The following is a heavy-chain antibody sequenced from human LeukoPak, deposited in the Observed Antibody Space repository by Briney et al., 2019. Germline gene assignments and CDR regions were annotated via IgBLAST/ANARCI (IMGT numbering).Heavy chain of an antibody. CDR3: AKSPIVPASWVRPGFDY. D-gene: IGHD2-2*01. J-gene: IGHJ4*02. Sequence: GGSLRLSCAASGFTFSSYAMSWVRQAPGKGLEWVSAISGSGGSTYYADSVRGRFTFSRDNSLNTLYLQMTSLTVDDTAVYYCAKSPIVPASWVRPGFDYWGQGTLVIVSS. V-gene: IGHV3-23*01. CDR1: GFTFSSYA. CDR2: ISGSGGST.